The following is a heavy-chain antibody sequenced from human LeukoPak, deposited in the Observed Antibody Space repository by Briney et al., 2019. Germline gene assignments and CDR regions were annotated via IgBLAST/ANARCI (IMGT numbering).Heavy chain of an antibody. V-gene: IGHV4-34*01. D-gene: IGHD2-15*01. Sequence: PSETLSLTCAVYGGSFSGYYWSWIRQPPGKGLEWIGEINHSGSTNYNPSLKSRVTISVDTSKNQFSLKLNSVTAADTAVYYCARSGPRSIDLWGRGTLVTVSS. CDR2: INHSGST. J-gene: IGHJ2*01. CDR3: ARSGPRSIDL. CDR1: GGSFSGYY.